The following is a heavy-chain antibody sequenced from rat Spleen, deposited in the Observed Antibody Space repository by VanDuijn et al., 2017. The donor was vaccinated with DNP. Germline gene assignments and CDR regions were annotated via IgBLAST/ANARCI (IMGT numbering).Heavy chain of an antibody. CDR1: GFSLTSYT. D-gene: IGHD1-9*01. Sequence: QVQLKESGPGLVQPSQTLSLTCTVSGFSLTSYTVSWVRQPPGKGLEWIATMSSGGSTYYNSVLKSRLSINRDTSEGQVFLKMNSLQTEDTAVYFCARSHTTGLTWFAYWGQGTLVTVSS. CDR2: MSSGGST. CDR3: ARSHTTGLTWFAY. J-gene: IGHJ3*01. V-gene: IGHV2-6*01.